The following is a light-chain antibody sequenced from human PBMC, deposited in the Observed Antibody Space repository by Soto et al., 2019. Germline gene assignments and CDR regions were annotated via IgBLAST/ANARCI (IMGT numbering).Light chain of an antibody. CDR3: QQRSNWPT. V-gene: IGKV3-11*01. CDR2: AAS. Sequence: EIVLTQSPATLSVSPGERATLSCRASQSVSSNLAWYQQKPGQAPRLLIYAASIRATGIPARFSGSGSGTDFTLTISSLEPEDFAVYFCQQRSNWPTFGQGTRLEIK. CDR1: QSVSSN. J-gene: IGKJ5*01.